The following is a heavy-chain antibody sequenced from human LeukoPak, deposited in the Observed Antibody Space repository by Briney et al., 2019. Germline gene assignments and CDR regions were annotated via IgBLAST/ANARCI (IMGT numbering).Heavy chain of an antibody. J-gene: IGHJ5*02. V-gene: IGHV1-69*13. CDR2: IIPVFGKA. D-gene: IGHD2-15*01. CDR1: GGTFSSYA. Sequence: APVKVSCKASGGTFSSYAINWVRQAPGQGLEWMGGIIPVFGKANYAQKFQGRVTITADESTSTAYMEMSSLRSEDTAIYYCARAVGYCSGGSCPYNWFDPWGQGTLVTVSS. CDR3: ARAVGYCSGGSCPYNWFDP.